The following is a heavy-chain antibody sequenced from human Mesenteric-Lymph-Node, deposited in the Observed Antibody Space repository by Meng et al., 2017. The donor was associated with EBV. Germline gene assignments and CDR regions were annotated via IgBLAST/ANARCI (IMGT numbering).Heavy chain of an antibody. V-gene: IGHV4-4*02. Sequence: GLGLGRHSGDLTPTWAVVWCSIICRKGGGWDRQLPGKGLEWIGKIFHTGSTNYNPSLKSRLTMSVDKSKNQLSLKLTSVTAADTAVYYCATVGDYGDYVGLDNWGQGTLVTVSS. CDR1: WCSIICRKG. CDR2: IFHTGST. CDR3: ATVGDYGDYVGLDN. J-gene: IGHJ4*02. D-gene: IGHD4-17*01.